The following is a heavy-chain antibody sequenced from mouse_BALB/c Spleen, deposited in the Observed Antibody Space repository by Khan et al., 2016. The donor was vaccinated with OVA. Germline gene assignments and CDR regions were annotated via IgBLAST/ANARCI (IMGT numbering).Heavy chain of an antibody. Sequence: QVQLKQSGAELAKPGASVKMSCKASGYTFTSYWMHWVKQRPGQGLEWIGYINPSTGYTEYNQKFKDKATLTADKYSSTAYMQLRSLTSEDYAVYYCANHCSSSAWFTYWGQGTLVTVSA. J-gene: IGHJ3*01. CDR3: ANHCSSSAWFTY. CDR2: INPSTGYT. CDR1: GYTFTSYW. V-gene: IGHV1-7*01. D-gene: IGHD1-1*01.